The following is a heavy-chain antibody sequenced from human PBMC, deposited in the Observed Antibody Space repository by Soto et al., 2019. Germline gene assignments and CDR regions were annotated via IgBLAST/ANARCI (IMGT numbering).Heavy chain of an antibody. D-gene: IGHD3-3*01. V-gene: IGHV3-30*18. CDR1: GFTFSSYG. Sequence: GSLRLSCAASGFTFSSYGMHWVRQAPGKGLEWVAVISYDGSNKYYADSVKGRFTISRDNSKNTLYLQMNSLRAEDTAVYYCAKDLYYDFWSGYYTDYYYGMDVWGQGTTVTVSS. CDR3: AKDLYYDFWSGYYTDYYYGMDV. CDR2: ISYDGSNK. J-gene: IGHJ6*02.